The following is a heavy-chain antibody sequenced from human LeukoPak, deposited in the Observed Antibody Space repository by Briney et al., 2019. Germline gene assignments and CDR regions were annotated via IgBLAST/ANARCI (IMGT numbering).Heavy chain of an antibody. CDR2: ISGSGGST. CDR1: GFTFSSYA. V-gene: IGHV3-23*01. Sequence: GGSLRLSCAASGFTFSSYAMSWVRQAPGKGLEWVSAISGSGGSTYYADSVKGRFTISRDNTKNTLYLQMNSLRAEDTAVYYCAKIGGSGWMEFDYWGQGTLVTVSS. J-gene: IGHJ4*02. CDR3: AKIGGSGWMEFDY. D-gene: IGHD6-19*01.